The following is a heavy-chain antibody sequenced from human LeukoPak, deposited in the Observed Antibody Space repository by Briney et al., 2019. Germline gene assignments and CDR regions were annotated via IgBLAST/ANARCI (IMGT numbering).Heavy chain of an antibody. CDR2: ISYDGSNK. V-gene: IGHV3-30-3*01. Sequence: GGSLRLSCAASGFTFSSYAMHWVRQAPGKGLEWVAVISYDGSNKYYADSVKGRFTISRDNSKNTLYLQMNSLRAEDTAVYYCARDLGNLWFGEPGNYWGQGTLVTVSS. CDR1: GFTFSSYA. CDR3: ARDLGNLWFGEPGNY. J-gene: IGHJ4*02. D-gene: IGHD3-10*01.